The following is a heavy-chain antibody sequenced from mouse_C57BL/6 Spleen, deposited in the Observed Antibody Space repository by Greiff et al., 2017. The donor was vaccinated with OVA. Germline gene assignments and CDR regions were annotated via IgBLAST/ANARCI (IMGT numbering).Heavy chain of an antibody. V-gene: IGHV5-17*01. D-gene: IGHD2-4*01. J-gene: IGHJ2*01. CDR1: GLTFSDYG. CDR3: ARDYYDYGGYYFDY. Sequence: EVMLVESGGGLVKPGGSLKLSCAASGLTFSDYGMHWVRQAPEKGLEWVAYISSGSSTIYYADTVKGRFTISRDNAKNTLFLQMTSLRSEDTAMYYCARDYYDYGGYYFDYWGQGTTLTVSS. CDR2: ISSGSSTI.